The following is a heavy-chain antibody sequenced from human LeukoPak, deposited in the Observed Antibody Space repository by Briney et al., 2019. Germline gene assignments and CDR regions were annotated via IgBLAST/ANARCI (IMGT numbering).Heavy chain of an antibody. D-gene: IGHD6-19*01. V-gene: IGHV3-21*04. J-gene: IGHJ4*02. Sequence: PGGSLRLSCAASGFTFSSYEMNWVRQAPGKGLEWVSSISSSSSYIYYADSVKGRFTISRDNSKNTLYLQMNSLRAEDTAVYYCAKDLYSSAWPNYFDYWGQGTLVTVSS. CDR1: GFTFSSYE. CDR2: ISSSSSYI. CDR3: AKDLYSSAWPNYFDY.